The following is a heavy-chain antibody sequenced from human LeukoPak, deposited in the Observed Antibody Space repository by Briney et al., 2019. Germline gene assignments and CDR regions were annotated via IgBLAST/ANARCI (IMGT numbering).Heavy chain of an antibody. V-gene: IGHV4-38-2*01. CDR3: ARQGAVVVITTSFDY. Sequence: SETLSLTCAVSGYSISRGYYWGWIRQPPGKGLEWIGSIYHSGSTYYNPSLKSRVTISVDTSKNQFSLKLSSVTAADTAVYYCARQGAVVVITTSFDYWGQGTLVTVS. CDR1: GYSISRGYY. J-gene: IGHJ4*02. CDR2: IYHSGST. D-gene: IGHD3-22*01.